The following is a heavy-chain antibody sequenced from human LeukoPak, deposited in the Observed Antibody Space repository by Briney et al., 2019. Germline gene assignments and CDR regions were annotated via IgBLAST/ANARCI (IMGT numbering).Heavy chain of an antibody. CDR1: GDSISGFN. Sequence: SETLSLTCTVSGDSISGFNRSWVRQPPGKGLEWFGHIYYFERTDHNAALERRLNIPVEAAKTHFSLKLRTVTPHCTAVYYCAKLGSARAYWGQGILVTVSS. CDR3: AKLGSARAY. J-gene: IGHJ4*02. CDR2: IYYFERT. D-gene: IGHD7-27*01. V-gene: IGHV4-59*01.